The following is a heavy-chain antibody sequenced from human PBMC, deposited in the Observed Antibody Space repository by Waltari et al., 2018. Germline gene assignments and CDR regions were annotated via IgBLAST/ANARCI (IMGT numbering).Heavy chain of an antibody. CDR1: GFTFRSYV. J-gene: IGHJ4*02. D-gene: IGHD3-3*01. CDR3: ARDSYDFWSGPDY. CDR2: ISSSSSTI. Sequence: EVQLVESGGGLVQPGGSLRLSCAASGFTFRSYVFDWVRQAPGKGLEWVSYISSSSSTIYYADSVKGRFTIPRDNAKNSLDQQMNSLRDEDTAVYYCARDSYDFWSGPDYWGQGTLVTVSS. V-gene: IGHV3-48*02.